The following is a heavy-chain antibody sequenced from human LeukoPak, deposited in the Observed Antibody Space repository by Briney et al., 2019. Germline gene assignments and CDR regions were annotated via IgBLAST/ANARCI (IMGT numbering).Heavy chain of an antibody. Sequence: GESLKISCKGSGYRFTSYWISWVRQMPGKGLEWRGRIDPSDSYTNYSPSFQGHVTISADKSISTAYLQWSSLKASDTAIYYCARHYCSGGSCYSPYYYYGMDVWGKGTTVTVSS. V-gene: IGHV5-10-1*01. CDR2: IDPSDSYT. CDR1: GYRFTSYW. D-gene: IGHD2-15*01. J-gene: IGHJ6*04. CDR3: ARHYCSGGSCYSPYYYYGMDV.